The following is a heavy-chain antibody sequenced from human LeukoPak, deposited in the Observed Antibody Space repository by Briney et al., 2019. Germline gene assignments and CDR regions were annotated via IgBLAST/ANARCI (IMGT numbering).Heavy chain of an antibody. V-gene: IGHV3-7*03. CDR2: IKQDGSEK. D-gene: IGHD5-12*01. CDR3: ATEWLGTS. Sequence: PGGSLRLSCAASGFTFSSYWMSWVRQAPGKGLEWVANIKQDGSEKYYADSVKGRFTISRDNSKNTLNLQMNSLRAEDTAIYYCATEWLGTSWGQGTLVTVSS. CDR1: GFTFSSYW. J-gene: IGHJ4*02.